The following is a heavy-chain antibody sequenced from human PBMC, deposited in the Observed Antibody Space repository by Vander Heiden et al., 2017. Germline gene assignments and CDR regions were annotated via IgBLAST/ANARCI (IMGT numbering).Heavy chain of an antibody. CDR1: GFPSRTYT. D-gene: IGHD3-22*01. J-gene: IGHJ4*02. CDR2: ISNDGSNK. V-gene: IGHV3-30-3*01. CDR3: AREDKNDDSSGYYFPQYLFDY. Sequence: VKLLSPGVVVVQPARSLRLPCAAAGFPSRTYTLPWLPQAPGKGLEWVAVISNDGSNKYYANSVKGRFTISRDNSKSTLYVQMNSRRAEDTAVYYCAREDKNDDSSGYYFPQYLFDYWGQGTMVTGAS.